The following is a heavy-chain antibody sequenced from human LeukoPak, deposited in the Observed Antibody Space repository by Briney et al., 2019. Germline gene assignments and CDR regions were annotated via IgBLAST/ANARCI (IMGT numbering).Heavy chain of an antibody. CDR1: GYTFTSYG. Sequence: ASVKVSCKASGYTFTSYGISWVRQAPGQGLEWMGWISAYNGNTNYAQKLQGRVTMTTDTSTSTAYMELRSLRSDDTAVYYCAREGYSSGWYGLRYYYYYGMDVWGQGTTVTVSS. CDR2: ISAYNGNT. J-gene: IGHJ6*02. V-gene: IGHV1-18*01. CDR3: AREGYSSGWYGLRYYYYYGMDV. D-gene: IGHD6-19*01.